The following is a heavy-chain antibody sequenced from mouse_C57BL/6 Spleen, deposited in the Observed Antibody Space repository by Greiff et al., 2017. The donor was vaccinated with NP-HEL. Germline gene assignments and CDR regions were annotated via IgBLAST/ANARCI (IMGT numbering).Heavy chain of an antibody. V-gene: IGHV5-9*01. J-gene: IGHJ2*01. Sequence: EVKVVESGGGLVKPGGSLKLSCAASGFTFSSYTMSWVRQTPEKRLEWVATISGGGGNTYYPDSVKGRFTISRDNAKNTLYRQMSSLRSEDTALYYCARRRGDGDYFDYWGQGTTLTVSS. CDR1: GFTFSSYT. CDR3: ARRRGDGDYFDY. CDR2: ISGGGGNT.